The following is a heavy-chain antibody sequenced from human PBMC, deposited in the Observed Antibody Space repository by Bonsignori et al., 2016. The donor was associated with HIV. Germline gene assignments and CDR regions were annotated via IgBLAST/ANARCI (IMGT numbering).Heavy chain of an antibody. J-gene: IGHJ4*02. V-gene: IGHV1-69-2*01. D-gene: IGHD5-18*01. CDR1: GYTFRDYY. CDR2: VDPKDGET. Sequence: EVHLVQSGAEVKKPGATVKISCKVSGYTFRDYYIHWVQQAPGKGLKWMGRVDPKDGETIYAENFQGRVTITADTSRDTAYMELRSLTSEDTAVYFCATPPGYSYGYVYWGQGTLVTV. CDR3: ATPPGYSYGYVY.